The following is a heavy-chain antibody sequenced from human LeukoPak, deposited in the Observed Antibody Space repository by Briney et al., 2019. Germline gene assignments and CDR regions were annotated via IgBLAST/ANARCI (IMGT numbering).Heavy chain of an antibody. CDR1: GGSFSGYY. CDR3: ARRNTMVRGVSLRYYYYYMDV. V-gene: IGHV4-34*01. J-gene: IGHJ6*03. CDR2: INHSGST. D-gene: IGHD3-10*01. Sequence: PPETLSLTCAVYGGSFSGYYWSWIRQPPGKGLEWIGEINHSGSTNYNPSLKSRVTISVDTSKNQFSLKLSSVTAADTAVYYCARRNTMVRGVSLRYYYYYMDVWGKGTTVTISS.